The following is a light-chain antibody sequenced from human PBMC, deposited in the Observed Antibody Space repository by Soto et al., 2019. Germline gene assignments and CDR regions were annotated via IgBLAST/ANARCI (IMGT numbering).Light chain of an antibody. V-gene: IGKV3-11*01. CDR1: QGFTSY. CDR2: DAS. Sequence: EIVLTQSPATLSLSPGERATLSCRASQGFTSYLAWYQQEPGQAPRLLIYDASTRATGIAARFSGGGSGTDFTLTISSLEPEDFAVYYCQQRTSWPFTFGPGTKVDIK. J-gene: IGKJ3*01. CDR3: QQRTSWPFT.